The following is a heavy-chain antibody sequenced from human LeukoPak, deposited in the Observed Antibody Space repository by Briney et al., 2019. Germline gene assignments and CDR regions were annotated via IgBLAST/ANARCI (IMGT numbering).Heavy chain of an antibody. Sequence: GGSLRLSCAASGFTFSSYSMNWVRQAPGKGLEWVSSISSSSSYIYYADSVKGRFTISRDNAKNSLYLQMNSLRAEDTAVYYCAREPNYDFWSGFYYYMDVWGKGTTVTVSS. J-gene: IGHJ6*03. CDR2: ISSSSSYI. D-gene: IGHD3-3*01. CDR3: AREPNYDFWSGFYYYMDV. CDR1: GFTFSSYS. V-gene: IGHV3-21*01.